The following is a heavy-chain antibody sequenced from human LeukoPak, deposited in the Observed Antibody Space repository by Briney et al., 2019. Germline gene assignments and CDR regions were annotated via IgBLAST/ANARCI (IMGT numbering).Heavy chain of an antibody. J-gene: IGHJ4*02. CDR1: GGSIRSSYYY. D-gene: IGHD2-21*02. Sequence: SETLSLTCTVSGGSIRSSYYYWGWIRQPPGKGLEWIGSIYDSGSTYYNPSLKSRVTISVDTSKNQFSLKLNSVTAADTAVYYCARLVVTAIPGKVPTAFDYWGQGTLVTVSS. V-gene: IGHV4-39*01. CDR2: IYDSGST. CDR3: ARLVVTAIPGKVPTAFDY.